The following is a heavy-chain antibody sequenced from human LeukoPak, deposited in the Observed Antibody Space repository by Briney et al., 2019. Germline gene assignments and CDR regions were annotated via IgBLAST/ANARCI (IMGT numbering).Heavy chain of an antibody. CDR1: GYTFTGYY. J-gene: IGHJ4*02. Sequence: GASVKVSCKASGYTFTGYYMHWVRQAPGQGLEWMGWINPNSGGTNYAQKFQGRVTMTRDTSISTAYMELSRLRSDDTAVYYCARGIFGVGNTRLPFDYWGQGTLVTVSS. CDR2: INPNSGGT. D-gene: IGHD3-3*02. CDR3: ARGIFGVGNTRLPFDY. V-gene: IGHV1-2*02.